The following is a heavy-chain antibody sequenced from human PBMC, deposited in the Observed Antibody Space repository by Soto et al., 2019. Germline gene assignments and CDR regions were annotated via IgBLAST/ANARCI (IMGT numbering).Heavy chain of an antibody. V-gene: IGHV3-48*03. CDR1: GFTLSRYE. CDR3: AREDTSVVNLFDF. J-gene: IGHJ4*02. CDR2: ITGSGETV. Sequence: PGGSLRLSCVASGFTLSRYEMNWVRQAPGKGLEWISYITGSGETVFYADSVKGRFTISRDNAKNSLFLQMNGLRVEDTAVYFCAREDTSVVNLFDFWGQGALVTVSS. D-gene: IGHD5-18*01.